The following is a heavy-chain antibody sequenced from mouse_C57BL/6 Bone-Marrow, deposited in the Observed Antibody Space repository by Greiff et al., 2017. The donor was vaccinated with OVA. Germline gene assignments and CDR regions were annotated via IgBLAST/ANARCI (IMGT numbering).Heavy chain of an antibody. J-gene: IGHJ4*01. V-gene: IGHV1-5*01. Sequence: VHVKQSGTVLARPGASVKMSCKTSGYTFTSYWMHWVKQRPGQGLEWIGAIYPGNSDTSYNQKFKGKAKLTAVTSASTAYMELSSLTNEDSAVYYCTRNYGSSPYAMDYWGQGTSVTVSS. CDR3: TRNYGSSPYAMDY. CDR1: GYTFTSYW. CDR2: IYPGNSDT. D-gene: IGHD1-1*01.